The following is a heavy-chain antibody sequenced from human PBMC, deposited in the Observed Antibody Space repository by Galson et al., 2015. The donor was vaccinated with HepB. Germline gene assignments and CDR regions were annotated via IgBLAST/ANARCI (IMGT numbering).Heavy chain of an antibody. Sequence: SVKVSCKASGYSFTAYNIHWVRQAPGQGLEWMGRINPNDGGTKYAQRFQGRVIMTRDTSVNTAYMEMSRLRSDDTAVYYCAREYTTSIVSDVWGKGTTVIVSS. CDR3: AREYTTSIVSDV. CDR1: GYSFTAYN. V-gene: IGHV1-2*06. CDR2: INPNDGGT. J-gene: IGHJ6*04. D-gene: IGHD5/OR15-5a*01.